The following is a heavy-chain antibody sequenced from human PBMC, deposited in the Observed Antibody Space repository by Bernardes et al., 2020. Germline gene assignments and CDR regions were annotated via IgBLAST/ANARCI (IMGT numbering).Heavy chain of an antibody. CDR3: ARDGLAYCGGDCYWGSGYFDY. V-gene: IGHV1-46*01. Sequence: ASVKVSCKASGYTFTSYYMHWVRQAPGQGLEWMGIINPSGGSTSYAQKFQGRVTMTRDTSTSTVYMELSSLRSEDTAVYYCARDGLAYCGGDCYWGSGYFDYWGQGTLVTVSS. D-gene: IGHD2-21*01. CDR2: INPSGGST. CDR1: GYTFTSYY. J-gene: IGHJ4*02.